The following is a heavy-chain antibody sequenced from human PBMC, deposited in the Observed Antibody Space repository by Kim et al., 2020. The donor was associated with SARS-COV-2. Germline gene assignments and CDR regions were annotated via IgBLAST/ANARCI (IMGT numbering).Heavy chain of an antibody. CDR3: ARERFGGSFDY. CDR2: INAGSGNT. CDR1: GFTFSDYA. Sequence: VSCKASGFTFSDYAMYWVRQAPGQRLEWMGWINAGSGNTRYSQKFQGRVTITWDTSASTAYMDLTSLRFEDTAVYYCARERFGGSFDYWGQGTLVTVSS. V-gene: IGHV1-3*01. J-gene: IGHJ4*02. D-gene: IGHD3-10*01.